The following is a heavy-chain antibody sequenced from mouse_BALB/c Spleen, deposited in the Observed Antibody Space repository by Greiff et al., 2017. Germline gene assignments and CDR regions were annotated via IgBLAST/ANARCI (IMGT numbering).Heavy chain of an antibody. CDR2: INPSNGGT. CDR1: GYTFTSYY. D-gene: IGHD2-4*01. Sequence: QVQLQQSGAELVKPGASVKLSCKASGYTFTSYYMYWVKQRPGQGLEWIGEINPSNGGTNFNEKFKSKATLTVDKSSSTAYMQLSSLTSEDSAVYYWTRYDYTFAYWGQGTLVTVSA. CDR3: TRYDYTFAY. J-gene: IGHJ3*01. V-gene: IGHV1S81*02.